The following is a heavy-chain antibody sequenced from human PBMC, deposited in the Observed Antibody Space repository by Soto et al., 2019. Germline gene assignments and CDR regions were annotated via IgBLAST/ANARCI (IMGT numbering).Heavy chain of an antibody. J-gene: IGHJ2*01. CDR1: GGTFSSYA. Sequence: SVKVSCKASGGTFSSYAISWVRQAPGQVLEWMGVIIPIFGTANYAQKFQGRVTITADESTSTAYMELSSLRSEDTAVYYCARGDYPINWYFDLGGRGTLVTVSS. V-gene: IGHV1-69*13. D-gene: IGHD4-17*01. CDR2: IIPIFGTA. CDR3: ARGDYPINWYFDL.